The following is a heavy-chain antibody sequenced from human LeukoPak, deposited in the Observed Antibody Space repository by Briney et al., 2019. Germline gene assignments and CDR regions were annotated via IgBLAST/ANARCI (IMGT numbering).Heavy chain of an antibody. CDR1: GYTFTSYY. CDR2: INPSGGST. D-gene: IGHD3-22*01. Sequence: ASVKVSCKASGYTFTSYYMHWVRQAPGQGLEWMGIINPSGGSTSYAQKFQGRVTMTRDMSTSTVYMELSSLRSEDTAVYYCARDGYYYDSSGYQIDYWGQGTLVTVPS. CDR3: ARDGYYYDSSGYQIDY. J-gene: IGHJ4*02. V-gene: IGHV1-46*01.